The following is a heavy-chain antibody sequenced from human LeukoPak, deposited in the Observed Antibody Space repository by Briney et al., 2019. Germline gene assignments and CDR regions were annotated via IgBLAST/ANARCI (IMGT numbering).Heavy chain of an antibody. Sequence: GESLKISCKGSGCSFTSYWIGWVRQMPGKGLEWMGIIYPGDSDTRYSPSFQGQVTISADKSISTAYLQWSSLKASDTAMYYCASRNYDFWSGSGYYYYYVDVWGKGTTVTVSS. J-gene: IGHJ6*03. D-gene: IGHD3-3*01. CDR1: GCSFTSYW. CDR3: ASRNYDFWSGSGYYYYYVDV. V-gene: IGHV5-51*01. CDR2: IYPGDSDT.